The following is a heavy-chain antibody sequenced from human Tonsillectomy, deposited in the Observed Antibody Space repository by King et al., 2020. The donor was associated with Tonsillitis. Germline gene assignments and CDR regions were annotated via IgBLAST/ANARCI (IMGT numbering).Heavy chain of an antibody. D-gene: IGHD3-10*01. CDR1: GYSFSSYW. Sequence: VQLVESGAEVKMPGESLKISCKGSGYSFSSYWIGWVRQMPGKGLEWMGIIYPGDSDTRYSPSFQGQVAISADKSISTAYLHWSSLKASDTAMYYCARLDYYGSGGSYYYIDVWGKGTTVTVSS. J-gene: IGHJ6*03. V-gene: IGHV5-51*01. CDR3: ARLDYYGSGGSYYYIDV. CDR2: IYPGDSDT.